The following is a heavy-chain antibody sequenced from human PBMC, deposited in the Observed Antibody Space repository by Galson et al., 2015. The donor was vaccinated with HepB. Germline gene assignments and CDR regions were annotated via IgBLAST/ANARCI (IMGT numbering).Heavy chain of an antibody. V-gene: IGHV3-7*03. CDR2: IKQDGSEK. CDR3: AREFWQWLARGAFDI. D-gene: IGHD6-19*01. J-gene: IGHJ3*02. CDR1: GFTFSSYW. Sequence: SLRLSCAASGFTFSSYWMCWVRQAPGKGLEWVANIKQDGSEKYYVDSVKGRFTISRDNAKNSLYLQMNSLRAEDTAVYYCAREFWQWLARGAFDIWGQGTMVTVSS.